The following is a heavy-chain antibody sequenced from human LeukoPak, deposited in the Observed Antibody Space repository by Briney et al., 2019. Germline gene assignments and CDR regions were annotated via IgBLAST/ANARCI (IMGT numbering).Heavy chain of an antibody. Sequence: GGSLRLSCAASGFTFSSYWMHWVRQAPGKGLVWVSRINSDGSSTSYADSVKGRFTISRDNAKNTLYLQMNSLRAEDTAVYYCARDSLCSSTSCYTNWFDPWGQGTLVTVSS. V-gene: IGHV3-74*01. D-gene: IGHD2-2*02. CDR1: GFTFSSYW. J-gene: IGHJ5*02. CDR2: INSDGSST. CDR3: ARDSLCSSTSCYTNWFDP.